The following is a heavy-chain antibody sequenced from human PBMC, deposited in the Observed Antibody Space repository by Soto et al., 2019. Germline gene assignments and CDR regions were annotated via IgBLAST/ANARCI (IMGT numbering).Heavy chain of an antibody. V-gene: IGHV3-33*01. J-gene: IGHJ6*02. D-gene: IGHD2-2*02. Sequence: QVQLVESGGGVVQPGRSLRLSCAASGFTFSSYGMHWVRQAPGKGLEWVAVIWYDGSNKYYADSVKGRFTISRDNSKNTLDLQMNSLRAEDTAVYYCAREEAVPATAILHYYYYYGMDVWGQGTTVTVSS. CDR3: AREEAVPATAILHYYYYYGMDV. CDR1: GFTFSSYG. CDR2: IWYDGSNK.